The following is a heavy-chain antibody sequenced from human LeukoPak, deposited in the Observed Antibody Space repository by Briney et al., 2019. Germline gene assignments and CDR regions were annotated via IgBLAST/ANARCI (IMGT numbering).Heavy chain of an antibody. CDR3: ARDGGLYSVVLGADYNCFDY. D-gene: IGHD3-10*01. V-gene: IGHV3-21*01. CDR1: GFTFSTYT. Sequence: GGSLRLSGAASGFTFSTYTMNWVRQAPGKGLEWVSSISNSGSYIYYADSVKGRFTISRDNSKNTLYLQMNSLRAEDTAVYYCARDGGLYSVVLGADYNCFDYWGQGTLVTVSS. J-gene: IGHJ4*02. CDR2: ISNSGSYI.